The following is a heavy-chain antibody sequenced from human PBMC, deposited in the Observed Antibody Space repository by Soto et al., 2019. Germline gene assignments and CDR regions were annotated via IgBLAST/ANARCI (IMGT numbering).Heavy chain of an antibody. CDR3: ARGSTWGTAWFDP. D-gene: IGHD3-16*01. CDR1: GFTFSSYS. J-gene: IGHJ5*02. CDR2: ISSSSTI. Sequence: EVQLVESGGGLVQPGVSLRLSCAASGFTFSSYSMNWVLQAPGKGLEWVSYISSSSTIYYADSVKGRFTISRDNAKSSLYLQMNSLRDEDTAVYYCARGSTWGTAWFDPWGQGTLVTVSS. V-gene: IGHV3-48*02.